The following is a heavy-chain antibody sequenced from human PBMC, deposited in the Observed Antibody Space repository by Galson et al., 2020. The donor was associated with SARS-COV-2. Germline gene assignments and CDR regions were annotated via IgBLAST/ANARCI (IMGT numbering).Heavy chain of an antibody. J-gene: IGHJ4*02. D-gene: IGHD1-26*01. CDR3: AKHSGSYSFDY. Sequence: MSWVRQAPGKGLEWVSAISTTGDYTFYADSVKGRFTISRDNSKNTMFLQMNSLRAEDTAVYYCAKHSGSYSFDYWGQGTLVTVSS. V-gene: IGHV3-23*01. CDR2: ISTTGDYT.